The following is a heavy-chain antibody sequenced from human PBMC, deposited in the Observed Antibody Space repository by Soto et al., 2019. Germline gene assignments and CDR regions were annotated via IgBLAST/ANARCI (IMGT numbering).Heavy chain of an antibody. V-gene: IGHV1-8*01. J-gene: IGHJ4*02. D-gene: IGHD4-17*01. CDR2: MDPNSGNT. CDR3: ARWDYGDYARFDY. Sequence: QVQLVQSGAEVKKSGASVKVSCKASGYTFTSHDINWVRQATGQELEWMGWMDPNSGNTGYAQKFQGRVTMTRNTSISTAYMELSSLRSEDTAVYYCARWDYGDYARFDYWGQGTLVTVSS. CDR1: GYTFTSHD.